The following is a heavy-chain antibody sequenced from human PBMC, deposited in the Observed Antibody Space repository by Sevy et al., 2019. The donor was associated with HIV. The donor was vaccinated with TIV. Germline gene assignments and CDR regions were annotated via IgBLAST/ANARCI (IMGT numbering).Heavy chain of an antibody. CDR2: INHSGST. CDR3: ARAAPGYYDFWSGYLRFDP. Sequence: SETLSLTCAVYGGSFSGYYWSWIRQPPGKGLEWIGEINHSGSTNYNPSLKRRVTISVDTSKNQFSLKLSSVTAADTAVYYCARAAPGYYDFWSGYLRFDPWGQGTLVTVSS. CDR1: GGSFSGYY. V-gene: IGHV4-34*01. J-gene: IGHJ5*02. D-gene: IGHD3-3*01.